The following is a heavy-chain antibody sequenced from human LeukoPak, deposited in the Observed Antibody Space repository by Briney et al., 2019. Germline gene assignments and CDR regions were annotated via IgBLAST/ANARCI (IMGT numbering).Heavy chain of an antibody. V-gene: IGHV3-66*01. CDR3: ARDQWWQLIAVAITSYFDR. CDR1: GVTVSSNY. D-gene: IGHD6-19*01. Sequence: GGSLRLSCAASGVTVSSNYLSWVRQAPGKGLEWVSFIYRDGTTYYADSVKGRFTISRDNAKNSLYLQMNSLRAEDTAVYYCARDQWWQLIAVAITSYFDRWGQGTLVTVSS. J-gene: IGHJ4*02. CDR2: IYRDGTT.